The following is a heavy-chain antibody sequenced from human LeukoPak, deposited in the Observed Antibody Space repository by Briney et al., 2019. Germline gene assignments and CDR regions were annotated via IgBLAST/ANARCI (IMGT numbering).Heavy chain of an antibody. J-gene: IGHJ2*01. CDR1: GNTFTSFD. CDR2: MNPHSGQS. V-gene: IGHV1-8*01. CDR3: ARRNRAYRYFDL. D-gene: IGHD1-14*01. Sequence: ASVKVSCTASGNTFTSFDINWVRQASGQGLEWMGWMNPHSGQSGFAQKFQGRVTLTRNTSISTAYMELTSLRSEDSAIYYCARRNRAYRYFDLWGRGTPVTVSS.